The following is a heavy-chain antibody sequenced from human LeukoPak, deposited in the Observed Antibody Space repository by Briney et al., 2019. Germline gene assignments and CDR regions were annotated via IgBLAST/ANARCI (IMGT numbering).Heavy chain of an antibody. V-gene: IGHV4-39*01. D-gene: IGHD3-9*01. Sequence: NPSETLSLTCTVSDGSISSSSYYWGWIRQPPGKGLEWIGSMYYSGSTYYNPSLKSRVTISADTSKNQFSLKLSSVTAADTAVYYCARQELRYFDWLLPNFHYWGQGTLVTVSS. J-gene: IGHJ4*02. CDR2: MYYSGST. CDR1: DGSISSSSYY. CDR3: ARQELRYFDWLLPNFHY.